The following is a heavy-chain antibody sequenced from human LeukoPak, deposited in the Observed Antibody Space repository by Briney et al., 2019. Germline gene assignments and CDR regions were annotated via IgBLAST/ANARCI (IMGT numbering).Heavy chain of an antibody. J-gene: IGHJ4*02. D-gene: IGHD3-10*01. CDR1: DTFTSYG. CDR3: ARDYYGSGSYFSIDY. Sequence: GASVKVSCKASDTFTSYGISWVRQAPGQGLEWMGWISAYNGNTNYAQKLQGRVTMTTDTSTSTAYMELRSLRSDDTAVYYCARDYYGSGSYFSIDYWGQGTLATVSS. CDR2: ISAYNGNT. V-gene: IGHV1-18*04.